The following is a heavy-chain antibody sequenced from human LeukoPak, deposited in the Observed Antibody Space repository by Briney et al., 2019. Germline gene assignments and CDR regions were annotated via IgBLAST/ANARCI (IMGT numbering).Heavy chain of an antibody. CDR3: TRRGSGNGGTYAGMDV. Sequence: NPSETLSLTCTVAGGSISSDVHYWDWIRQAPGKGLEWIGSLLYNGNTWYNPSLESRVTISVDTSENQFSLRPTSVNAADTALYFCTRRGSGNGGTYAGMDVWGPGTSVTVSS. V-gene: IGHV4-39*01. CDR1: GGSISSDVHY. D-gene: IGHD1-26*01. CDR2: LLYNGNT. J-gene: IGHJ6*02.